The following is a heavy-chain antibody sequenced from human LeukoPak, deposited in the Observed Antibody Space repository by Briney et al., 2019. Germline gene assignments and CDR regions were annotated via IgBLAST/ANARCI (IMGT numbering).Heavy chain of an antibody. CDR3: ATDANYYDLDY. CDR2: IPYDGTNK. Sequence: PGGSLRLSCAASGLTFSSYGLHWVRQAPGKGLEWLAFIPYDGTNKYYAASVKGRFFISRDNSKNTLSLQMNSLRLEDTAVYFCATDANYYDLDYWGQGTLVTVSS. D-gene: IGHD3-22*01. J-gene: IGHJ4*02. CDR1: GLTFSSYG. V-gene: IGHV3-30*02.